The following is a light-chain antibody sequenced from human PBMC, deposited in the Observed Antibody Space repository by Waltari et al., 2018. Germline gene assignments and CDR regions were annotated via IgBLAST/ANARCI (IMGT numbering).Light chain of an antibody. CDR1: SSDVGSSNY. V-gene: IGLV2-8*01. J-gene: IGLJ1*01. Sequence: QSALTQPPSASGSPGQSVTISCTGTSSDVGSSNYVSWYQQHPVNAPKLMLYEVTKRPPGVPDRFSGSKSGNTASLTVSGLQVEDEADYYCNSFAVGSKFVFGTGTKVTVL. CDR2: EVT. CDR3: NSFAVGSKFV.